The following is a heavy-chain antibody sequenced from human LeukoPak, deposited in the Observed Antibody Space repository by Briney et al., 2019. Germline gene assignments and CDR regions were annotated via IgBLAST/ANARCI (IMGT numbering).Heavy chain of an antibody. Sequence: TGGSLRLSCAASGFTFSSYGPSWVRQAPGKGLEWVSAISGSGGSTYYADSVKGRFTISRDNSKNTLYLQMNSLRAEDTAVYYCAKGQYQLLYMDVWGKGTTVTVSS. CDR1: GFTFSSYG. D-gene: IGHD2-2*01. CDR3: AKGQYQLLYMDV. V-gene: IGHV3-23*01. CDR2: ISGSGGST. J-gene: IGHJ6*03.